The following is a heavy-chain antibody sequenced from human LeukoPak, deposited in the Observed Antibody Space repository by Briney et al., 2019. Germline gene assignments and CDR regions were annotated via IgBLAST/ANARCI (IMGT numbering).Heavy chain of an antibody. CDR3: ARDPSDYGGNGIDY. CDR2: IYHSGST. CDR1: GYSISSGYY. J-gene: IGHJ4*02. Sequence: PSETLFLTCGVSGYSISSGYYWGWIRQPPGKGLEWIGSIYHSGSTYYNPSLKSRVTISVDTSKNQFSLKLSSVTAADTAVYYCARDPSDYGGNGIDYWGQGTLVTVSS. D-gene: IGHD4-23*01. V-gene: IGHV4-38-2*02.